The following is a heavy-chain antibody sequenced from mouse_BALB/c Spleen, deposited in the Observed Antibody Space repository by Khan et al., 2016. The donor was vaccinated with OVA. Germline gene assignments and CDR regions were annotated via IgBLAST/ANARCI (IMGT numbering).Heavy chain of an antibody. Sequence: QVQLKQSGAELVKPGASVRLSCKASGYTFTSYYLYWVHQSPGQGLEWIGDINPSNGGTYFNEKFKSKATLTVDKSYSTAYMQLSSLTSEDSAVYYCTRSGYGTFAYWGQGTLVTVSA. V-gene: IGHV1S81*02. CDR1: GYTFTSYY. J-gene: IGHJ3*01. CDR2: INPSNGGT. CDR3: TRSGYGTFAY. D-gene: IGHD2-1*01.